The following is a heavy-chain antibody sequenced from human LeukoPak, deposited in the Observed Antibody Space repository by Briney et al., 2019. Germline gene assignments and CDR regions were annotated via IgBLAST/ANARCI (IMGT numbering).Heavy chain of an antibody. CDR1: GGSFSSYY. Sequence: KPSETLSLTCAVYGGSFSSYYWSWIRQPPRKGLEWIGYIYYSGSTSYNPSLKSRVTISVDTSKNQFSLKLSSVTVADTAVYYCAREGEGFNWFDPWGQGTLVTVSS. J-gene: IGHJ5*02. CDR3: AREGEGFNWFDP. V-gene: IGHV4-59*01. D-gene: IGHD3-16*01. CDR2: IYYSGST.